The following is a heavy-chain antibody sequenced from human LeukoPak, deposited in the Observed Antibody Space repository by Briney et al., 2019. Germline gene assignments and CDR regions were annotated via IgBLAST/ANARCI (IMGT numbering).Heavy chain of an antibody. CDR2: ISSSSSDT. J-gene: IGHJ1*01. CDR3: ARALGYWSSAYCYSCYFRH. D-gene: IGHD2-2*01. V-gene: IGHV3-11*05. CDR1: GFTFSDYY. Sequence: PGGSLRLSCAASGFTFSDYYMSWIRQAPGKGLELVSYISSSSSDTNYADSVKGRFTISRDNAKNSLYLQMNSLRAEDTAVYYCARALGYWSSAYCYSCYFRHWGQGTLVTVSS.